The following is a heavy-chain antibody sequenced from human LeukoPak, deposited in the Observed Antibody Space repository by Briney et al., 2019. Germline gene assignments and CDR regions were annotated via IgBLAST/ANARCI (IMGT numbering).Heavy chain of an antibody. D-gene: IGHD2-15*01. CDR3: ARSRYCSGGSCYSDAFDI. J-gene: IGHJ3*02. Sequence: ASVKVSCKASGYTFTSYGISWVRQAPGQGLEWMGGIIPIFGTANYAQKFQGRVTITADESTSTAYMELSSLRSEDTAVYYCARSRYCSGGSCYSDAFDIWGQGTMVTVSS. CDR1: GYTFTSYG. CDR2: IIPIFGTA. V-gene: IGHV1-69*13.